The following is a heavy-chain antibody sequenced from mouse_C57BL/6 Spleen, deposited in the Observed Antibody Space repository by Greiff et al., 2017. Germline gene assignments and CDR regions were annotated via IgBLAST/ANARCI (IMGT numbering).Heavy chain of an antibody. J-gene: IGHJ3*01. CDR2: IWSGGST. CDR1: GFSLTSYG. V-gene: IGHV2-4*01. D-gene: IGHD2-4*01. CDR3: AKIGDYDDWFAY. Sequence: QVQLKESGPGLVQPSQSLSITCTVSGFSLTSYGVHWVRQPPGKGLAWLGVIWSGGSTDYNAAFISRLSISKDNSKSQVFFKMNSLQADDTAIYYWAKIGDYDDWFAYWGQGTLVTVSA.